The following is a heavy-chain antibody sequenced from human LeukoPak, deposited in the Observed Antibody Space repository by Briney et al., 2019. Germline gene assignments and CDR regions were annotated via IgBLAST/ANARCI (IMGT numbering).Heavy chain of an antibody. CDR3: ARGGSYLSAFDI. D-gene: IGHD1-26*01. Sequence: GGSLRLSCTVSGFTVSINSMGWVRQAPGKGLEWVSFIYSGGNTHYSDSVKGRFTISRDNSKNTLYLQMNSLRAEDTAVYYCARGGSYLSAFDIWGQGTMVTVSS. J-gene: IGHJ3*02. V-gene: IGHV3-53*01. CDR1: GFTVSINS. CDR2: IYSGGNT.